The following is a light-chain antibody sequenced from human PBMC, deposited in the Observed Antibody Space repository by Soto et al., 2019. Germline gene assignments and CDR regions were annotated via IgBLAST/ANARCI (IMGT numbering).Light chain of an antibody. CDR2: SNN. J-gene: IGLJ2*01. V-gene: IGLV1-44*01. CDR3: AAWDDSLNGVV. Sequence: QPVLTQPPSASGTPGQRVTISCSGSSSNIGENTVNWYQQLPGTAPKLLIYSNNQRPSGVPDRFSGSKSGTSASLAISGLQSEDEADYYCAAWDDSLNGVVFGGGTKVTVL. CDR1: SSNIGENT.